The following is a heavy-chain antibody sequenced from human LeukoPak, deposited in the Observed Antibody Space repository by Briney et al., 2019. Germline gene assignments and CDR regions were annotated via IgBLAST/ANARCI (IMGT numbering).Heavy chain of an antibody. V-gene: IGHV1-24*01. J-gene: IGHJ3*02. CDR2: FDPEDGET. Sequence: ASVKVSCKASGYTFTGYYMHWVRQAPGKGLEWMGGFDPEDGETIYAQKFQGRVTMTEDTSTDTAYMELSSLRSEDTAVYYCATGVRLDAFDIWGQGTMVTVSS. D-gene: IGHD5/OR15-5a*01. CDR3: ATGVRLDAFDI. CDR1: GYTFTGYY.